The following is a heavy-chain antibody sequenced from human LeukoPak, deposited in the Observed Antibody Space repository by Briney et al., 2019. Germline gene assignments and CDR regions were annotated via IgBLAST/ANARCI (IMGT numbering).Heavy chain of an antibody. V-gene: IGHV1-2*02. Sequence: ASVKVSCKTSGYTFTGYYMHWVRQAPGQGLEWMGWINPNSGGTNYAQKFQGRVTMTRDTSISTAYMELGRLRSDDTAVYYCARDRELGIFDYWGQGTLVTVSS. D-gene: IGHD7-27*01. J-gene: IGHJ4*02. CDR3: ARDRELGIFDY. CDR1: GYTFTGYY. CDR2: INPNSGGT.